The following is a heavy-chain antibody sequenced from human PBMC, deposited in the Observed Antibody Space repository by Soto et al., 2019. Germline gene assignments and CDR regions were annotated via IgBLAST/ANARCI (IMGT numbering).Heavy chain of an antibody. V-gene: IGHV1-8*01. J-gene: IGHJ4*02. CDR2: MNANSGNT. CDR1: GYTFTSYD. Sequence: QVQLVQSGAEVKKPGASVKVSCKTSGYTFTSYDINWVRQATGQGLEWMGWMNANSGNTGYAQNLQGRVTLTRNTSISTAYMELSSLRSQDTAVYYCETTAFASSGWGQGTLVTVSS. D-gene: IGHD3-22*01. CDR3: ETTAFASSG.